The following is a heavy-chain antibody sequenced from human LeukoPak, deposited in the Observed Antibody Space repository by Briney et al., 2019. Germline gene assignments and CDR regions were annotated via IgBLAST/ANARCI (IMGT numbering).Heavy chain of an antibody. CDR1: GCTFTNYG. V-gene: IGHV1-18*01. Sequence: ASVKVSCKASGCTFTNYGISWVRQAPGQGFEWMGWISAYNGNTNYAQEVQGRVTMTTDTSTSTAYMELRSLRSDDTAVYYCARDQGRSSSGGYWGQGTLVTVSP. D-gene: IGHD6-19*01. CDR2: ISAYNGNT. J-gene: IGHJ4*02. CDR3: ARDQGRSSSGGY.